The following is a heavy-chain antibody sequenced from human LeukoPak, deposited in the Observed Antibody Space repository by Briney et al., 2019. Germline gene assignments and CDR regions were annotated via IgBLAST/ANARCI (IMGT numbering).Heavy chain of an antibody. CDR1: GFTFSSYA. Sequence: GGSLRLSCAASGFTFSSYAMSWVRQAPGKGLEWVSAISGSGGSTYYADSVKGRFTISRDNSKNTLYLQMNSLRAEDTAVYYCAKGQDLLWFGEPIYYFDYRGQGTLVTVSS. CDR2: ISGSGGST. V-gene: IGHV3-23*01. CDR3: AKGQDLLWFGEPIYYFDY. J-gene: IGHJ4*02. D-gene: IGHD3-10*01.